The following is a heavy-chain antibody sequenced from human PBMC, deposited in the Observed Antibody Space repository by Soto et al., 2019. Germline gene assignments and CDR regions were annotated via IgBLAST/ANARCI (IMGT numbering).Heavy chain of an antibody. CDR2: IWYDGSNK. CDR1: GFTFSSYG. V-gene: IGHV3-33*01. J-gene: IGHJ6*02. Sequence: GGSLRLSCAASGFTFSSYGMHWVRQAPGKGLEWVAVIWYDGSNKYYADSVKGRFTISRDNSKNTLYLQMNSLRAEDTAVYYCARDNIAARPGGSYGMDVWGQGTTVTVSS. D-gene: IGHD6-6*01. CDR3: ARDNIAARPGGSYGMDV.